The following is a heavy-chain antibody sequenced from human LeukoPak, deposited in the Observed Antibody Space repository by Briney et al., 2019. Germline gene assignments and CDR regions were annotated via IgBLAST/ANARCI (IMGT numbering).Heavy chain of an antibody. CDR1: GFTFSSYS. V-gene: IGHV3-21*01. Sequence: PGGSLRLSCAASGFTFSSYSMNWVRQAPGKGLEWVSSISSSSSYIYYADSVKGRFTISRDNAKNSLYLQMNSLRAEDTAVYYCARGPSRGPPFYYYYMDVWGKGTTVTISS. J-gene: IGHJ6*03. CDR2: ISSSSSYI. CDR3: ARGPSRGPPFYYYYMDV.